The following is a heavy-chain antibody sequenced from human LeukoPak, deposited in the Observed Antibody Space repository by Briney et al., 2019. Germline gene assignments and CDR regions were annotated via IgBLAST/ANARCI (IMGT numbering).Heavy chain of an antibody. CDR3: ARGHTRITMLRGSRSAYYFDY. CDR2: INHNVGT. Sequence: PSETLSLTRPVYSGSFSGYYWSWIRQPLGKWLEWLGEINHNVGTNCNPSLKSRVTMSLDTSKNQFSLKLSSVTAADTAVYYCARGHTRITMLRGSRSAYYFDYWGQGTLVTVSS. D-gene: IGHD3-10*01. V-gene: IGHV4-34*01. J-gene: IGHJ4*02. CDR1: SGSFSGYY.